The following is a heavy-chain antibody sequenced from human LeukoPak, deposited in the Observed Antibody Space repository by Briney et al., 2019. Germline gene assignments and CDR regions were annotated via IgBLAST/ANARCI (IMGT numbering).Heavy chain of an antibody. CDR2: ISSSGSTI. CDR1: GFTFSDAW. D-gene: IGHD6-19*01. Sequence: GGSLRLSCAASGFTFSDAWMSWARQAPGKGLEWVSYISSSGSTIYYADSVKGRFTISRDNAKNSLYLQMNSLRAEDTAVYYCARDPYSSGYDYWGQGTLVTVSS. CDR3: ARDPYSSGYDY. V-gene: IGHV3-11*04. J-gene: IGHJ4*02.